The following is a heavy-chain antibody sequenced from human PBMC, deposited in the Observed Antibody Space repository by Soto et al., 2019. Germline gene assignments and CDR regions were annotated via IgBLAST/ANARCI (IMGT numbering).Heavy chain of an antibody. CDR3: ARDLAGYSSGRGAFDI. J-gene: IGHJ3*02. CDR2: IIPIFGTA. D-gene: IGHD6-19*01. Sequence: QVQLVQSGAEVKKPGSSVKVSCKASGGTFSSYAISWVRQAPGQGLEWMGGIIPIFGTANYAQKFQGRVTITADESTSTDYMELSSLRSAATAVYYCARDLAGYSSGRGAFDIWGQGTMVTVSS. V-gene: IGHV1-69*01. CDR1: GGTFSSYA.